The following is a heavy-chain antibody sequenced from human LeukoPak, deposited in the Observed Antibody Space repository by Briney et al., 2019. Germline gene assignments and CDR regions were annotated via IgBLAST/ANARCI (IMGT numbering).Heavy chain of an antibody. D-gene: IGHD2-15*01. CDR1: GDSISTGSYY. CDR3: ARHPEGVVVGFDY. V-gene: IGHV4-39*01. J-gene: IGHJ4*02. CDR2: IYYSGST. Sequence: PSETLSLTCTASGDSISTGSYYWGWIRQPPGKGLEWLGSIYYSGSTHHNPSLKSRVTMSVDTSKNQFSLKLSSVTAADTAVYYCARHPEGVVVGFDYWGQGTLVTVSS.